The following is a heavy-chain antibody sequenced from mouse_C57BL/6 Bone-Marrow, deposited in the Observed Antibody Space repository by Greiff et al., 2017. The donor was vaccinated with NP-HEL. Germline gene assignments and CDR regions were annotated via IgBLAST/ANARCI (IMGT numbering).Heavy chain of an antibody. V-gene: IGHV1-69*01. D-gene: IGHD2-3*01. CDR2: IDPSDSYT. CDR1: GYTFTSYW. J-gene: IGHJ1*03. Sequence: QVQLQQPGAELVMPGASVKLSCKASGYTFTSYWMHWVKQRPGQGLEWIGEIDPSDSYTNYNQKFKGKSTLTVDKSSSTAYMQLSSLTSEDSAVYYCARDEPEGYYVDWYFYVWGTGTTVTVSS. CDR3: ARDEPEGYYVDWYFYV.